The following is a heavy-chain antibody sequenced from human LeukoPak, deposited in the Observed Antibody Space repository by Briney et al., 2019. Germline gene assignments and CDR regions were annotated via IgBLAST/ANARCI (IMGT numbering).Heavy chain of an antibody. CDR1: GYTFTSYD. V-gene: IGHV1-8*03. CDR2: MNPNSGNT. Sequence: ASVKVSCKTSGYTFTSYDINWVRQATGQGLEWMGWMNPNSGNTGYAQKLQGRVTITRNTSISTAYMELSRLRSDDTAVYYCARVVENWFDPWGQGTLVTVSS. J-gene: IGHJ5*02. CDR3: ARVVENWFDP.